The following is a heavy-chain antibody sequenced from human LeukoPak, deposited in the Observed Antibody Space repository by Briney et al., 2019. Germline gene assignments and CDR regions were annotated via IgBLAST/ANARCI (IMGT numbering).Heavy chain of an antibody. CDR2: ISSSSSTI. V-gene: IGHV3-48*02. J-gene: IGHJ4*02. CDR1: GFTFSSYS. D-gene: IGHD3-10*01. CDR3: ASLDYGSGSYSGY. Sequence: GGSLRLSCAASGFTFSSYSMNWVRHAPGKGLEGVSYISSSSSTIYYAGSVKGRFTISRDNAKNSLYLQMNSLRDEDTAVYYCASLDYGSGSYSGYWGQGTLVTVSS.